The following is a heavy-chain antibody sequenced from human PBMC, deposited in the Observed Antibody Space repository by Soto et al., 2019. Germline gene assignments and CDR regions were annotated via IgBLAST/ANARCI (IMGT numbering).Heavy chain of an antibody. V-gene: IGHV4-59*08. D-gene: IGHD6-13*01. Sequence: SETLSLTCTVSGGSMNTYYWGWFRQPPGKGLEWVGYIYYSGSTTYSPSLKSRVTISVDTSKNQFFLKLSSVTAADTAVYYCARLPYSLAAVGEYYFDYWGQGTLVTVSS. CDR1: GGSMNTYY. CDR2: IYYSGST. CDR3: ARLPYSLAAVGEYYFDY. J-gene: IGHJ4*02.